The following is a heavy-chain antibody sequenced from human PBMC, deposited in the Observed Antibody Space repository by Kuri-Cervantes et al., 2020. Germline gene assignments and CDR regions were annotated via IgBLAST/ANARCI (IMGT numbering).Heavy chain of an antibody. D-gene: IGHD3-10*01. CDR1: GYTFTSYD. Sequence: ASVKVSCKASGYTFTSYDINWVRQATGQGLEWMGWMNPNSGNTGYAQKFQGRVTMTRNTSISTAYMELSSLRSEDTAVYYCARGGTYYYGSGTYYNAFDIWGQGTMVTVSS. CDR3: ARGGTYYYGSGTYYNAFDI. V-gene: IGHV1-8*01. CDR2: MNPNSGNT. J-gene: IGHJ3*02.